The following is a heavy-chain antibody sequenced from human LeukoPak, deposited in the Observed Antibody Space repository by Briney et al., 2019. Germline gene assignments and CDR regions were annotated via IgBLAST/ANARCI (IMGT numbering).Heavy chain of an antibody. J-gene: IGHJ6*02. Sequence: GGSLRLSCAASGFTFRNYAMSWVSQAPGKGLEWDSGISGSGAKTDFADSVKGRFTISRDNSKNTLYLQMSSLRAEDTAVYYCTKGPRERLYGTYYGLDVWGQGTTVTVYS. V-gene: IGHV3-23*01. D-gene: IGHD2-8*01. CDR2: ISGSGAKT. CDR1: GFTFRNYA. CDR3: TKGPRERLYGTYYGLDV.